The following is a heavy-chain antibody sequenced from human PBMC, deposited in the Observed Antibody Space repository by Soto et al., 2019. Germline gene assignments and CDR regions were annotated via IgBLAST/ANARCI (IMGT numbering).Heavy chain of an antibody. CDR1: GFTFSNAW. Sequence: GGSLRLSCAASGFTFSNAWMSWVRQAPGKGLEWVGRIKSKSDGGTTDYAAPVQGRFIVSRDDSKNTLYLQMQSLRTEDTAVYYCATDPFSGSYYGFYIWGQGTMVTVSS. CDR2: IKSKSDGGTT. J-gene: IGHJ3*02. CDR3: ATDPFSGSYYGFYI. D-gene: IGHD1-26*01. V-gene: IGHV3-15*01.